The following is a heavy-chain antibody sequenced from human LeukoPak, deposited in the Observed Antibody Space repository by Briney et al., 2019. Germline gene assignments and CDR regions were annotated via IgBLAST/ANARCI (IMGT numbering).Heavy chain of an antibody. CDR2: ISAYNGNT. J-gene: IGHJ6*03. D-gene: IGHD4-11*01. V-gene: IGHV1-18*01. CDR3: GRDQPKNNYVSYYYDLHYTEV. CDR1: SLSFTGHG. Sequence: ASENLSSNFSSLSFTGHGLSCERRSPGPGLEWVGWISAYNGNTSYAQKLQGRVTMTTDTSTSTAYMELRSVRSDDPAVYYCGRDQPKNNYVSYYYDLHYTEVRGKCTTVIVSS.